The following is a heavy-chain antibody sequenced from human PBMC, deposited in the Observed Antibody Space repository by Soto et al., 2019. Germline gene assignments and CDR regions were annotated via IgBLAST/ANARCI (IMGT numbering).Heavy chain of an antibody. D-gene: IGHD3-10*01. CDR2: INPSGGRT. CDR1: GYTFTTHY. CDR3: ARAGENYGSGTFSPPLRYDFNS. J-gene: IGHJ4*02. V-gene: IGHV1-46*01. Sequence: QVQLVQSGAEVKKPGASVTVSCKASGYTFTTHYMHWVRQAPGQGLEWMVLINPSGGRTDYALKFQGRGSLTSDTSPNTVYMELSSLRSEDPAVYYCARAGENYGSGTFSPPLRYDFNSWGQGTRVTVSS.